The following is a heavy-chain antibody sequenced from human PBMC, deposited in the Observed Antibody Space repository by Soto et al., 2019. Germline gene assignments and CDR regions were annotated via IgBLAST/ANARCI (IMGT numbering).Heavy chain of an antibody. J-gene: IGHJ4*02. V-gene: IGHV3-15*01. CDR3: TTPNMTQAN. CDR1: GFTFSNAW. Sequence: GRSLRLSCAASGFTFSNAWMSWVRQAPGKGLEWVGRIKIKTDGGTTDYAAPVKGRFTISRDDSKNTLYLQMNSLKTEDTAVYYCTTPNMTQANWGQGTLVTVSS. CDR2: IKIKTDGGTT.